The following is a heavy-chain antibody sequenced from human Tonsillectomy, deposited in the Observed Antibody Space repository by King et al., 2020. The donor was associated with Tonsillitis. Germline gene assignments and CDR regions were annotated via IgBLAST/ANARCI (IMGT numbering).Heavy chain of an antibody. Sequence: VQLQESGPGLVKPSETLSLTCTVSGGSISDYYWSWLRQPPGKGLEWIGYIHYSGSTNFNPSLKSGVTISVDTSKNQFSLKLSSVTAADTAVYYCARAWDYALYYFDYWGQGTLVTVSS. J-gene: IGHJ4*02. D-gene: IGHD2-2*01. CDR1: GGSISDYY. CDR2: IHYSGST. V-gene: IGHV4-59*01. CDR3: ARAWDYALYYFDY.